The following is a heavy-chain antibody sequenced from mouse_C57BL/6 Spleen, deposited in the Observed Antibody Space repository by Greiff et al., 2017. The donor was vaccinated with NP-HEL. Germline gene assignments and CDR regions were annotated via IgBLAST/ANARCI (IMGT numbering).Heavy chain of an antibody. V-gene: IGHV14-1*01. D-gene: IGHD2-3*01. CDR2: IDPEDGDT. Sequence: VQLQQSGAELVRPGASVKLSCTASGFNIKDYYMHWVKQRPEQGLEWIGRIDPEDGDTEYAPKFQGKATITADTSSNTAYLQLSSLTSEDTAVYYCTTSIYDGYPYAMDYWGQGTSVTVSS. CDR3: TTSIYDGYPYAMDY. CDR1: GFNIKDYY. J-gene: IGHJ4*01.